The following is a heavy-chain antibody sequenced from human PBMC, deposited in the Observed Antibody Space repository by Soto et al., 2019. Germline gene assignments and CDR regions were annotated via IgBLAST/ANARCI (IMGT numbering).Heavy chain of an antibody. CDR1: GFIFSNNG. CDR3: ARDSGYGSGSSVNHYLDY. Sequence: PGGSLRLSCVGSGFIFSNNGMHWVRQTPGKGLEWVAFMSYDGSDTFYADSVKGRFTISRDNSKNSLYLQLDSLRFDDTAVYYCARDSGYGSGSSVNHYLDYWGHGTQVTVSS. D-gene: IGHD3-10*01. J-gene: IGHJ4*01. V-gene: IGHV3-33*08. CDR2: MSYDGSDT.